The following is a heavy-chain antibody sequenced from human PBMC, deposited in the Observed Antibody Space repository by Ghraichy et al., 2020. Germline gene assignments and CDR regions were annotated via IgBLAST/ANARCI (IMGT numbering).Heavy chain of an antibody. D-gene: IGHD3-10*01. V-gene: IGHV3-74*01. Sequence: GGSLRLSCNFSGDTFSSYLMHWVRQAPGKGLLWVSRIDSEGSGISYADSVEGRFTISRDNAESTVYLQMNSLRVEDTAVYYCAGDYFGPGTYFDYGMDVWGQGTTVIVSS. CDR3: AGDYFGPGTYFDYGMDV. J-gene: IGHJ6*01. CDR2: IDSEGSGI. CDR1: GDTFSSYL.